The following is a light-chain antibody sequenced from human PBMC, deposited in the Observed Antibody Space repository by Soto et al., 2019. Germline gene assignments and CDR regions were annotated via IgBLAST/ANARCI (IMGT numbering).Light chain of an antibody. CDR1: SSDVGGYNY. V-gene: IGLV2-8*01. Sequence: QSVLTQPPSASGSPGQSVTISCIGTSSDVGGYNYVSWYQQHPGKAPKLMIYEVSKRPSGVPDRFSGPKSGNTASLTVSGLQVEDEAEYYCCSYAASNNLGVFGGGTKHTVL. J-gene: IGLJ2*01. CDR3: CSYAASNNLGV. CDR2: EVS.